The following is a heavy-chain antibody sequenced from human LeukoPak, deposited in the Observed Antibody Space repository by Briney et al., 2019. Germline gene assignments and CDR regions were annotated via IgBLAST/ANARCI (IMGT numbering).Heavy chain of an antibody. V-gene: IGHV3-7*01. CDR2: IKQDGSEK. CDR3: AREADYGAYYYYYMDV. CDR1: GFTFSSYW. D-gene: IGHD4-17*01. Sequence: PGGSLRLSCAASGFTFSSYWMSWVRQAPGKGLEWVAIIKQDGSEKYYVDSVKGRFTISRDNTKNSLYLQMNSLRAEDTAVYYCAREADYGAYYYYYMDVWGKGTTVTVSS. J-gene: IGHJ6*03.